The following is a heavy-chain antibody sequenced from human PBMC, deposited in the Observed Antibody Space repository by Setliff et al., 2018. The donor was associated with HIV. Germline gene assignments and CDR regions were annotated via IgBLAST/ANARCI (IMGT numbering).Heavy chain of an antibody. Sequence: GGSLRLSCAASGFTFSSHPMSWVRQAPGKGLEWVSTITDGYTTYYADSVRGRWTISRDNSKSTIYLQMSSLRDEGTAVYYCARKGIVVDVPGNWFDPWGQGTLVTVS. CDR1: GFTFSSHP. CDR2: ITDGYTT. CDR3: ARKGIVVDVPGNWFDP. D-gene: IGHD3-22*01. J-gene: IGHJ5*02. V-gene: IGHV3-23*01.